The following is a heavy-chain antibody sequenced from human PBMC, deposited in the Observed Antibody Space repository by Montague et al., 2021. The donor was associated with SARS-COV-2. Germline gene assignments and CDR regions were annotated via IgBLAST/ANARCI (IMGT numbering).Heavy chain of an antibody. CDR2: IHHTGGS. Sequence: SETLSLTCAVSGGSITSENWWSWVRQSPGKGLEWIAEIHHTGGSNYNPSLVSRVTIFLDHSKNHLTLTLSSVTAADTAMYYCASHPVWQQLCTWGQGTLVTVSA. CDR1: GGSITSENW. CDR3: ASHPVWQQLCT. D-gene: IGHD1-1*01. V-gene: IGHV4-4*02. J-gene: IGHJ5*02.